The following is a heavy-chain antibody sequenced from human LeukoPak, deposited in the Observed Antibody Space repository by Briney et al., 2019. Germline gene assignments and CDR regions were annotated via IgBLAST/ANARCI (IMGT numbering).Heavy chain of an antibody. CDR1: GFTFSNAW. CDR2: IKSKTDGGTT. CDR3: TTKEADYKAVDY. J-gene: IGHJ4*02. D-gene: IGHD4-11*01. Sequence: GGSLRLSCAASGFTFSNAWMSWVRQAPGKGLEWVGRIKSKTDGGTTDYAAPVKGRFTISRDDSKNTLYLQMNSLKTEDTAVYYCTTKEADYKAVDYWGQGTLVTVSS. V-gene: IGHV3-15*01.